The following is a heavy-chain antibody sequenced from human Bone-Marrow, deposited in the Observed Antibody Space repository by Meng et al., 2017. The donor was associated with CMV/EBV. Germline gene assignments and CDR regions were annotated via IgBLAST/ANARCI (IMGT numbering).Heavy chain of an antibody. Sequence: SDTLSLTCAVFGGSFNSYYWNWIRQPPGKGLEWIGAVSHSGNANYNPSLKSRVTISVDTSKTQFSVKFTSVTAADTAVYYCARDLMLRGAPGTGGPWGQGTLVPLSS. J-gene: IGHJ5*02. CDR3: ARDLMLRGAPGTGGP. D-gene: IGHD3-10*01. CDR1: GGSFNSYY. V-gene: IGHV4-34*01. CDR2: VSHSGNA.